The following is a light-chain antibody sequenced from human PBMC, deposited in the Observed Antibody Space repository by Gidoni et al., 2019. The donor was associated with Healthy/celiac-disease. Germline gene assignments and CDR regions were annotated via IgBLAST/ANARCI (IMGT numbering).Light chain of an antibody. Sequence: QMPQHPSSLSASVGDRVTITCRASQSISSYLNWYQQKPGKAPKLLIYAASSLQSGVPSRFSGSGSGTDFTLTISSLQPEDFATYYCQQSYSTPYTFGQXTKLEIK. J-gene: IGKJ2*01. CDR3: QQSYSTPYT. CDR1: QSISSY. CDR2: AAS. V-gene: IGKV1-39*01.